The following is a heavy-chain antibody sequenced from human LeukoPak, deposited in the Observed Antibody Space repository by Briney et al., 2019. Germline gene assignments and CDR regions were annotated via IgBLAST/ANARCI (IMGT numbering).Heavy chain of an antibody. J-gene: IGHJ4*02. CDR1: GGSISSYY. CDR2: IYYSGGT. V-gene: IGHV4-59*08. Sequence: PSETLSLTCTVSGGSISSYYLSWIRQPPGKGLEWIGYIYYSGGTNYNPSLKSRVTISLDTSKNQFSLKLSSVTAADTAVYYCARGGNPLLHYFDYWGQGTLVTVSS. D-gene: IGHD4-23*01. CDR3: ARGGNPLLHYFDY.